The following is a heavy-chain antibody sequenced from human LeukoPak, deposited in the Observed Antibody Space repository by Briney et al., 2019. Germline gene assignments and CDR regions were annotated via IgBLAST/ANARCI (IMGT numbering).Heavy chain of an antibody. CDR2: IIPILGIA. CDR1: GGTFSSYA. Sequence: ASVKVSCKASGGTFSSYAISWVRQGPGQGLEWMGRIIPILGIANYAQKFQGRVTITADKSTSTAYMELSSLRSEDTAVYYCARDRGAAAGFGEYFDYWGQGTLVTVSS. V-gene: IGHV1-69*04. D-gene: IGHD6-13*01. J-gene: IGHJ4*02. CDR3: ARDRGAAAGFGEYFDY.